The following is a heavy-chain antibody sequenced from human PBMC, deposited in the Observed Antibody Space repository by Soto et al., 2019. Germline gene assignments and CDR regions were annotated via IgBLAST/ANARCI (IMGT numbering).Heavy chain of an antibody. CDR2: IWYDGSNK. CDR1: GFTFSSYG. CDR3: AREYSSSSWTLYYYYYGMDV. Sequence: GGSLRLSCAASGFTFSSYGMHWVRQAPGKGLEWVAVIWYDGSNKYYADSVKGRFTISRDNSKNTLYLQMNSLRAEDTAVYYCAREYSSSSWTLYYYYYGMDVWGQGTTVTVSS. J-gene: IGHJ6*02. D-gene: IGHD6-6*01. V-gene: IGHV3-33*01.